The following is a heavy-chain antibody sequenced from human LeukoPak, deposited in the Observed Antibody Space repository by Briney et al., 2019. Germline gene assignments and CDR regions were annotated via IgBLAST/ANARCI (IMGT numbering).Heavy chain of an antibody. V-gene: IGHV3-21*01. CDR2: ISSSSSYI. CDR1: GFTFSSYS. Sequence: PGGSLRLSCAASGFTFSSYSMNWVRQAPGKGLEWVSSISSSSSYIYYADSVKGRFTISRDSAKNSLYLQMNSLRAEDTAVYYCARAGYYDSSGYYGMDVWGQGTTVTVSS. CDR3: ARAGYYDSSGYYGMDV. J-gene: IGHJ6*02. D-gene: IGHD3-22*01.